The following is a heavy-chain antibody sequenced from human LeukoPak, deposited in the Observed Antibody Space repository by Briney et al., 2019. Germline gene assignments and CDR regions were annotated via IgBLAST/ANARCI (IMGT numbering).Heavy chain of an antibody. V-gene: IGHV1-3*01. Sequence: ASVKVSCKGSGYTFTSYAMHWVRQAPGQRLEWMGWINAGNGNTKYSQKFQGRVTITRDTSASTAYMELSSLRSEDTAVYYCARVRRGIAVAGTPALIYWGQGTLVTVSS. D-gene: IGHD6-19*01. CDR1: GYTFTSYA. CDR2: INAGNGNT. CDR3: ARVRRGIAVAGTPALIY. J-gene: IGHJ4*02.